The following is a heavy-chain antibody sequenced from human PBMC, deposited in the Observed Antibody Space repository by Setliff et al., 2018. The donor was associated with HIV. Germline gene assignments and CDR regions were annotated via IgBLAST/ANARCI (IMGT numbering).Heavy chain of an antibody. CDR1: GLNFMFFG. J-gene: IGHJ6*03. D-gene: IGHD2-15*01. Sequence: GGYLRLPCTAPGLNFMFFGMSWVRQAPGMGLEWVSGISGSNSRTDYVDSVKGRFTIARDKSKNTLYLQLISLRAEDTAVYYCAIHECSGGCYYYLDAWGKGIMVTVSS. CDR3: AIHECSGGCYYYLDA. V-gene: IGHV3-23*01. CDR2: ISGSNSRT.